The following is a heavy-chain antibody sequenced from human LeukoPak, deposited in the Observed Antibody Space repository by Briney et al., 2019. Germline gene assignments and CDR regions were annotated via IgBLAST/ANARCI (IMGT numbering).Heavy chain of an antibody. Sequence: PGGSLRLSCAASGFTFSSYSMNWVRQAPXXGLEWVSSISSSSSYIYYADSVKGRFTISRDNAKNSLYLQMNSLRAEDTAVYYCARDRGERFLEWLSTPGYDYWGQGTLVTVSS. V-gene: IGHV3-21*01. CDR3: ARDRGERFLEWLSTPGYDY. CDR1: GFTFSSYS. D-gene: IGHD3-3*01. CDR2: ISSSSSYI. J-gene: IGHJ4*02.